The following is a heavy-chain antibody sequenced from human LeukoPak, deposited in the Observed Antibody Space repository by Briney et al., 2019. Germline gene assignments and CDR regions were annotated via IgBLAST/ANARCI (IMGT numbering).Heavy chain of an antibody. Sequence: SVKVSCKASGGTFSSYAVSWVRQAPGQGLEWMGRIIPILGIANYAQKFQGRVTITADKSTSTAYMELSSLRSEDTAVYYCARSVPAAPFDYWGQGTPVTVSS. D-gene: IGHD2-2*01. J-gene: IGHJ4*02. CDR1: GGTFSSYA. V-gene: IGHV1-69*04. CDR3: ARSVPAAPFDY. CDR2: IIPILGIA.